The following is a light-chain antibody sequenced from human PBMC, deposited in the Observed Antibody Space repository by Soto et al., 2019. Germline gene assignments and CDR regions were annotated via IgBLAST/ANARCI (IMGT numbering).Light chain of an antibody. V-gene: IGLV2-14*01. CDR3: SSYTSSSTPYV. CDR2: EVS. CDR1: SSDVGGYNY. J-gene: IGLJ1*01. Sequence: QSALTQPASVSGSPGQSITISCTGTSSDVGGYNYVSWYQQHPGKAPKLMIYEVSNRPSGVSNRFSGSKSGNTASLTISGLQAEDEADYYCSSYTSSSTPYVFGPGTKHTVL.